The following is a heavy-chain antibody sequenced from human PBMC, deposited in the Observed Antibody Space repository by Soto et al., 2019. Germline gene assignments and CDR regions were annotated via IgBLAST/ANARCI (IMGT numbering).Heavy chain of an antibody. CDR1: GGTFSSYA. CDR2: IIPIFGTA. J-gene: IGHJ5*02. V-gene: IGHV1-69*13. Sequence: SVKVSCKASGGTFSSYAISWVRQAPGQGLEWMGGIIPIFGTANYAQKFQGRVTITADESTSTAYMELSSVRSEDTAVYYCARGATYYDSTVLDNWLDPWGQGTLVTVSS. D-gene: IGHD3-3*01. CDR3: ARGATYYDSTVLDNWLDP.